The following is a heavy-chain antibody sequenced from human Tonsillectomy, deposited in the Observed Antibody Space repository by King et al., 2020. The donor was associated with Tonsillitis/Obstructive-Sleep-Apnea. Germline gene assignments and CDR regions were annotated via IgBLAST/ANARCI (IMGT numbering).Heavy chain of an antibody. CDR1: GGSFSGYY. CDR3: ARGTVAEALRAFDI. J-gene: IGHJ3*02. Sequence: VQLQQWGAGLLKPSETLSLTCAVYGGSFSGYYWSWIRQPPGKGLEWIGEINHSGSTNYNPSLKSRVTISVDTSKNQFSLKLSSVTAADTAVYYCARGTVAEALRAFDIWGQGTMVTVSS. V-gene: IGHV4-34*01. D-gene: IGHD6-19*01. CDR2: INHSGST.